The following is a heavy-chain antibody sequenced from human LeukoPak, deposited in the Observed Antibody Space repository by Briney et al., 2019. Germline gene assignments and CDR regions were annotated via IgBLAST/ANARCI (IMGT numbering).Heavy chain of an antibody. Sequence: GGSLRLSCAASGFTFSSYAMSWVRQAPGKGLKWVSAISGSGGSTYYADSVKGRFTISRDNSKNTLYLQMNSLRAEDTAVYYCAKGVGATGAEFDYWGQGTLVTVSS. J-gene: IGHJ4*02. V-gene: IGHV3-23*01. D-gene: IGHD1-26*01. CDR1: GFTFSSYA. CDR2: ISGSGGST. CDR3: AKGVGATGAEFDY.